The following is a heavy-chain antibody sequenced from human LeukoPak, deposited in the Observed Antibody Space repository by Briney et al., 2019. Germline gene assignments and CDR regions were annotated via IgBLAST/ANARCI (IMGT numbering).Heavy chain of an antibody. J-gene: IGHJ6*02. V-gene: IGHV1-2*06. Sequence: ASVKVSCKASGYTFTGYYMHWVRQAPGQGLEWMGRINPNSGGTNYAQKFQGRVTMTRDTSISTAYMELSRLRSDDTAVYYCARAPYRSSTYLSFGMDVWGQGTTVTVSS. CDR3: ARAPYRSSTYLSFGMDV. CDR2: INPNSGGT. D-gene: IGHD3-16*02. CDR1: GYTFTGYY.